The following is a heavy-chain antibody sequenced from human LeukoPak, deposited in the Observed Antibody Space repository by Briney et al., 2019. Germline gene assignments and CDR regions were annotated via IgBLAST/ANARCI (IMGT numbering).Heavy chain of an antibody. CDR3: ARGGTYYYDSSGYPSGFDY. J-gene: IGHJ4*02. V-gene: IGHV1-2*06. CDR1: GSTFTGYY. D-gene: IGHD3-22*01. CDR2: INPNSGGT. Sequence: ASVKVSCKASGSTFTGYYMHWVRQAPGQGLEWMGRINPNSGGTNYAQKFQGRVTMTRDTSISTAYMELSRLRSDHTAVYYCARGGTYYYDSSGYPSGFDYWGQGTLVTVSS.